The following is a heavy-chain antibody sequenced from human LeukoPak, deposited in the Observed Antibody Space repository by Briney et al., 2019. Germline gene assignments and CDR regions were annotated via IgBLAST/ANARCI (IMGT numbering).Heavy chain of an antibody. V-gene: IGHV1-2*02. D-gene: IGHD6-13*01. CDR2: INPNSGVT. CDR1: GYTFTGYY. CDR3: ARVPGPGAAAGTNFDY. Sequence: ASVKVSCKASGYTFTGYYIHWVRQAPGQGLEWMGWINPNSGVTHYPQKFQGRVTLTRDTSIRTAYMEVSSLRSDDTAVYYCARVPGPGAAAGTNFDYWGQGTLVTVSS. J-gene: IGHJ4*02.